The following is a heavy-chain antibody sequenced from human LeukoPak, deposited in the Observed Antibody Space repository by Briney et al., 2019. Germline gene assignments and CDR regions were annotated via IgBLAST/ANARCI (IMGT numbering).Heavy chain of an antibody. CDR3: ARGGYSSSWYPPPWFDP. CDR1: GFTFSSYS. CDR2: ISSSSSYI. Sequence: PGGSLRLSCAASGFTFSSYSMNWVRQAPGKGLEWVSSISSSSSYIYYADSVKGRFTISRDNAKNSLYLQMNSLRAEDTAVYHCARGGYSSSWYPPPWFDPWGQGTLVTVSS. D-gene: IGHD6-13*01. J-gene: IGHJ5*02. V-gene: IGHV3-21*01.